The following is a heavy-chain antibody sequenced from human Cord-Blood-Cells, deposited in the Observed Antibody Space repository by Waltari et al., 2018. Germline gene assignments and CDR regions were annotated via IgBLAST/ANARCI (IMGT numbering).Heavy chain of an antibody. CDR2: INHSGTT. J-gene: IGHJ4*02. Sequence: QVQLQQWGAGLLKPSETLSLTCAVYGGSFSGYYWSWIPQPPGKGLEWIGEINHSGTTNDNPSLKCRVTISVDTSKNQFSLKLSSVTAADTAVYYCARGIPDYWGQGTLVTVSS. V-gene: IGHV4-34*01. CDR1: GGSFSGYY. CDR3: ARGIPDY.